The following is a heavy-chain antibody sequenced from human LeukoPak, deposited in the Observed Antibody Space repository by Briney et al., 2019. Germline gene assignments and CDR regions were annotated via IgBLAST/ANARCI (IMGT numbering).Heavy chain of an antibody. J-gene: IGHJ4*02. CDR2: FDPEDGET. CDR1: GYTLTELS. D-gene: IGHD6-13*01. CDR3: ANGARAAAGIGDFDY. Sequence: GASVNVSCKVSGYTLTELSMHWVRQAPGKGLEWMGGFDPEDGETIYAQKFQGRVTMTEDTSTDTAYMELSSLRSEDTAVYYCANGARAAAGIGDFDYWGQGTLVSVSS. V-gene: IGHV1-24*01.